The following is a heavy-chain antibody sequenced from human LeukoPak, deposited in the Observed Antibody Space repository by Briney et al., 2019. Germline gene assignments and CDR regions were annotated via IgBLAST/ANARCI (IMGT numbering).Heavy chain of an antibody. J-gene: IGHJ3*02. Sequence: GGSLRLSCAASGFTFSDYYMSWIRQAPGKGLEWVSYISGSGSTTIYYADSVKGRFTISRDNSKNTLYLQMNSLRAEDTAVYYCARERKNTAGAFDIWGQGTMVTVSS. CDR3: ARERKNTAGAFDI. D-gene: IGHD5-18*01. CDR1: GFTFSDYY. CDR2: ISGSGSTTI. V-gene: IGHV3-11*04.